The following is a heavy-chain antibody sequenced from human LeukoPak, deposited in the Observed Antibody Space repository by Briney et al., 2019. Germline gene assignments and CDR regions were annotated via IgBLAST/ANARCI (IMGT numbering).Heavy chain of an antibody. CDR3: ASEPAAAVYFDY. V-gene: IGHV3-30*03. CDR1: GFTFSSYG. D-gene: IGHD6-13*01. J-gene: IGHJ4*02. Sequence: PGGSLRLPCAASGFTFSSYGMHWVRQAPGKGLEWVAVISYDGSNKYYADSVKGRFTISRDNSKNTLYLQMNSLRAEDTAVYYCASEPAAAVYFDYWGQGTLVTVSS. CDR2: ISYDGSNK.